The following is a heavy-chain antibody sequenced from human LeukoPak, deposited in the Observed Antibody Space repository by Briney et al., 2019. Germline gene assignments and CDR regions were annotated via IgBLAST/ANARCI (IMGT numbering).Heavy chain of an antibody. CDR2: IYYSGST. CDR3: ARYSSSWYSNY. V-gene: IGHV4-39*01. D-gene: IGHD6-13*01. CDR1: GGSISSSSYY. Sequence: SETLSLTCTVSGGSISSSSYYWRWIRQPPGKGREWIGSIYYSGSTYYNPSLKSRVTISVDTSKNQFSLKLSSLTAADTAVYYCARYSSSWYSNYWGQGTLVTVSS. J-gene: IGHJ4*02.